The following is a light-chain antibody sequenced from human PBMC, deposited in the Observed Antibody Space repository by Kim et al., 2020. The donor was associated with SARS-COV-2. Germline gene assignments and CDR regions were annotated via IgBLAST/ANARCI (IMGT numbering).Light chain of an antibody. Sequence: VLTQSPGTLSLSPGERATLSCRASQSVSSSYLAWYQQKPGQAPRLLVYGASSRATGIPDRFSGSGSGTDFTLTISRLEPEDFAVYYCQHYRTAPYTFGQGTKLEI. CDR2: GAS. V-gene: IGKV3-20*01. J-gene: IGKJ2*01. CDR3: QHYRTAPYT. CDR1: QSVSSSY.